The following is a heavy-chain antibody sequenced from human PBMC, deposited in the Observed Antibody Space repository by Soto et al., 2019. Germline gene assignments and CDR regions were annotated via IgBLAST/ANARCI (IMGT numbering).Heavy chain of an antibody. CDR1: GYNFTSYY. J-gene: IGHJ4*02. CDR3: ARGGEWLQLDY. CDR2: VNPNGGGT. D-gene: IGHD5-12*01. Sequence: QVQLVQSGAEVKKPGASVRVSCKASGYNFTSYYMHWVRQAPGQGLEWMGIVNPNGGGTSYAQKFQGRGTMTRDTSTGTVYMELTGLRSEDTAVYYCARGGEWLQLDYWGQGTLVTVSS. V-gene: IGHV1-46*01.